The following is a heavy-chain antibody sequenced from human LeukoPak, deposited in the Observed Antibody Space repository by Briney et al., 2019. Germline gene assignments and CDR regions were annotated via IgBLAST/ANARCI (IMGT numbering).Heavy chain of an antibody. D-gene: IGHD6-19*01. V-gene: IGHV1-24*01. CDR1: GYTLTELS. CDR2: FEPEDGET. Sequence: ASVKVSCKVSGYTLTELSMHWVRQAPGKGLEWMGGFEPEDGETIYAQKFQGRVTMTEDTSTDTAYMELSSLRSEDTAVYYCATGPGIAVAGTFGVRYYFDYWGQGTLVTVSS. CDR3: ATGPGIAVAGTFGVRYYFDY. J-gene: IGHJ4*02.